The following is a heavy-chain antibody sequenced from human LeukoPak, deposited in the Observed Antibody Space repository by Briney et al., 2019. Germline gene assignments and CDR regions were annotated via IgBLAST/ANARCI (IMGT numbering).Heavy chain of an antibody. V-gene: IGHV3-23*01. Sequence: QPGGSLRLSCAASGFSFSSYAMSWVRQAPGKGLEWVSAISGSGGKTDYAGSVKGRFTISRDNSKDTVYLHMSSRRVEDTAVYYCAKEKYTSSWYGDDWGQGTLVTVSS. CDR2: ISGSGGKT. D-gene: IGHD6-13*01. J-gene: IGHJ4*02. CDR1: GFSFSSYA. CDR3: AKEKYTSSWYGDD.